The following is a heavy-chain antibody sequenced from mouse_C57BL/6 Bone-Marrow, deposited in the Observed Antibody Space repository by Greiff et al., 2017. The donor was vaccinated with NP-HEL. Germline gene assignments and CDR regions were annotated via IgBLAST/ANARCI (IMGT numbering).Heavy chain of an antibody. D-gene: IGHD1-1*01. V-gene: IGHV5-4*01. J-gene: IGHJ3*01. Sequence: EVMLVESGGGLVKPGGSLKLTCAASGFTFSSYAMSWVRRTPEKRLEWCATISDGGSYTYYTDNVQGRFTISRDNAKNNLYLQMIHLKSDDTAMYYCARDVPLYYYGSSLFAYWGQGTLVTVSA. CDR2: ISDGGSYT. CDR1: GFTFSSYA. CDR3: ARDVPLYYYGSSLFAY.